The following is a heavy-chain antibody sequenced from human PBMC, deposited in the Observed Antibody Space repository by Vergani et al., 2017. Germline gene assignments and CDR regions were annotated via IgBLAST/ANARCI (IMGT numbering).Heavy chain of an antibody. CDR2: ISGSGGST. Sequence: AASGFTFSSYAMSWVRQAPGKGLEWVSAISGSGGSTYYADSVKGRFTISRDNSKNTLYLQMNSLRAEDTAVYYCARGEYKVVEREGYYYYGMDVWGQGP. CDR3: ARGEYKVVEREGYYYYGMDV. CDR1: GFTFSSYA. V-gene: IGHV3-23*01. D-gene: IGHD1-1*01. J-gene: IGHJ6*02.